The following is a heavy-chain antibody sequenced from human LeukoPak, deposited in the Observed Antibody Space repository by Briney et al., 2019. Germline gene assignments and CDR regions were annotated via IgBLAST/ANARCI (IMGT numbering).Heavy chain of an antibody. Sequence: ASVKVSCKASGGTFSSYAISWVRQAPGQGLEWMGGIIPIFGTANYAQKFQGRVTITADKSTSTAYMELSSLRSEDTAVYYCAMGDYGATKTAFDIWGQGTMVTVSS. J-gene: IGHJ3*02. CDR2: IIPIFGTA. D-gene: IGHD4-17*01. V-gene: IGHV1-69*06. CDR3: AMGDYGATKTAFDI. CDR1: GGTFSSYA.